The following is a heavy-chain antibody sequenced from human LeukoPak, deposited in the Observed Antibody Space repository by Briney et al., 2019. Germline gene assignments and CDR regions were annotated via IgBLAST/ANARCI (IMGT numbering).Heavy chain of an antibody. V-gene: IGHV4-59*01. D-gene: IGHD3-10*02. Sequence: PSESLSLTCSVFADSMNNYYWTWIRQPPGKGLEWVGNMHPGGTTKFHPSLEGRVTMSIDTSNKQVSLRLRSVTAADTATYYCAKTGSLFGRFLDHWGPGALVIVSS. CDR2: MHPGGTT. CDR1: ADSMNNYY. CDR3: AKTGSLFGRFLDH. J-gene: IGHJ4*02.